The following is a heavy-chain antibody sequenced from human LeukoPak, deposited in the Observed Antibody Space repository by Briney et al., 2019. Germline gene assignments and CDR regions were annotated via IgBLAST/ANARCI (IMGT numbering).Heavy chain of an antibody. V-gene: IGHV3-23*01. D-gene: IGHD7-27*01. CDR1: GFIFRNYG. CDR2: ISPRGGGT. J-gene: IGHJ4*02. Sequence: GGSLRLSCAASGFIFRNYGMNWIRQAPGKGLEWLSGISPRGGGTYYADSVKGRFTISRDDSKNTLSLQMNSLRVEDTAVYYCGRDLAWGAFDYWGQGTLVTVSS. CDR3: GRDLAWGAFDY.